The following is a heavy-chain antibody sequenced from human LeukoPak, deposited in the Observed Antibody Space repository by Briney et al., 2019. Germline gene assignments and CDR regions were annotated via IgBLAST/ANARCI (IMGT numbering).Heavy chain of an antibody. CDR1: GGSISSYY. CDR2: IYYSGST. D-gene: IGHD6-6*01. V-gene: IGHV4-59*01. J-gene: IGHJ4*02. Sequence: SETLSLTCTVSGGSISSYYWSWIRQPPGKGLEWIGYIYYSGSTNYDPSLKSRVTISVDTSKNQFSLKLSSVTAADTAVYYCARVLPLLVHDYWGQGTLVTVSS. CDR3: ARVLPLLVHDY.